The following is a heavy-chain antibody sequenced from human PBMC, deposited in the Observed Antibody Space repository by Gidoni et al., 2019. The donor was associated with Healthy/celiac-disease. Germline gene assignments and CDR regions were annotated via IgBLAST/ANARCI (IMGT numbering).Heavy chain of an antibody. CDR3: ARERGDGDIAAAYEGFDP. V-gene: IGHV4-59*01. Sequence: QVQLQESGPGLVKPSETLSLTCTVSGGSISSYYWSWIRQPPGKGREWFGYIYYSGSTNYNPSLKSRVTISVDTSKNQFSLKLSSVTAADTAVYYCARERGDGDIAAAYEGFDPWGQGTLVTVSS. D-gene: IGHD6-13*01. CDR1: GGSISSYY. CDR2: IYYSGST. J-gene: IGHJ5*02.